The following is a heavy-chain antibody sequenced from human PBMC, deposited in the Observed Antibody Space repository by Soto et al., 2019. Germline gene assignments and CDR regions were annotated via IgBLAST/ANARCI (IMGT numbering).Heavy chain of an antibody. CDR2: TYYRSKWYN. V-gene: IGHV6-1*01. Sequence: SETLSLTCAISGDSVSSNSAAWNWIRQSPSRGLEWLGRTYYRSKWYNDYAVSVKSRITINPDTSKNQFSLQLNSVTPEDTAVYYCARDPMEDCSGGSCYSDAFDIWGQGTMVTVSS. J-gene: IGHJ3*02. D-gene: IGHD2-15*01. CDR3: ARDPMEDCSGGSCYSDAFDI. CDR1: GDSVSSNSAA.